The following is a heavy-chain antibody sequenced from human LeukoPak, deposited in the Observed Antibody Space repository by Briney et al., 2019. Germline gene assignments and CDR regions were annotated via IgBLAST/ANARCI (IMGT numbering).Heavy chain of an antibody. CDR3: ARDQNFFRNGWDNYFDP. CDR2: IYYSGST. D-gene: IGHD6-19*01. V-gene: IGHV4-59*11. Sequence: SQTLSLTCTVSGGSISSHYWSWIRQPPGKGLEWIGYIYYSGSTNYNPSLKSRVTISVDTSKNQFSLKLSSVTAADTAVYYCARDQNFFRNGWDNYFDPWGQGTLVTVYS. J-gene: IGHJ5*02. CDR1: GGSISSHY.